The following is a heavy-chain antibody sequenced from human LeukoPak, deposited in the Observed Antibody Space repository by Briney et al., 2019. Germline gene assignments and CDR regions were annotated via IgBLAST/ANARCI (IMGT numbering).Heavy chain of an antibody. CDR2: VNSDGSST. Sequence: GGSLRLSCAASGFSFSSYWMHWVRQAPGKGLEWASRVNSDGSSTVNADSVKGRFIISRDNAKKTLELEMHSLRAEDTAVYYCVRGGARRGFYTMDVWGQGTTVIVSS. CDR1: GFSFSSYW. V-gene: IGHV3-74*03. D-gene: IGHD2/OR15-2a*01. J-gene: IGHJ6*02. CDR3: VRGGARRGFYTMDV.